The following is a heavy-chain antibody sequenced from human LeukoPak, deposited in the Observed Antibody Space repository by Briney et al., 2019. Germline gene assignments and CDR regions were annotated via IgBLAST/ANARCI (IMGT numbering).Heavy chain of an antibody. CDR3: ARPMGSYDTTGYPDY. CDR2: IWYEGRNK. CDR1: GFAFSVYG. D-gene: IGHD1-1*01. V-gene: IGHV3-33*01. J-gene: IGHJ4*02. Sequence: GGSLRLSCTASGFAFSVYGMHGGRRGPGKGLWGWEVIWYEGRNKYYADSVRGRFTISRDNFEHTLYLQRNNLRPGDRPLYFCARPMGSYDTTGYPDYWGQGTLVPVSS.